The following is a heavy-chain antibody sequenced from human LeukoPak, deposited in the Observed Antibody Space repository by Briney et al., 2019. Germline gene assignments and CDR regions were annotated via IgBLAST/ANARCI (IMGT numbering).Heavy chain of an antibody. CDR2: ISAEGYT. V-gene: IGHV3-66*01. CDR1: GFVFRDAW. Sequence: GGSLRLSCATSGFVFRDAWLSWVRQAPGKGLQWLSLISAEGYTYYADSVKGRFTISRDSSKNALYLQMNSLRVEDTALYYCSKGRGGVWGQGTTVTVSS. J-gene: IGHJ6*02. D-gene: IGHD3-10*01. CDR3: SKGRGGV.